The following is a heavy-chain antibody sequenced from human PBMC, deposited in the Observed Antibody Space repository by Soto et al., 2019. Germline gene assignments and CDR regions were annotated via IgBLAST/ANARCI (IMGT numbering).Heavy chain of an antibody. V-gene: IGHV1-45*02. CDR2: ITPFNGNT. D-gene: IGHD3-22*01. J-gene: IGHJ4*02. CDR1: GNTFTYVY. Sequence: SVTVSCKGSGNTFTYVYLHWVRQAPGQALEWMGWITPFNGNTKYAQKFQDRVTFTGATSLNTAYMELSSLRSDDTAMFYCASGRYDASGYFDYWGQGTLVTVSS. CDR3: ASGRYDASGYFDY.